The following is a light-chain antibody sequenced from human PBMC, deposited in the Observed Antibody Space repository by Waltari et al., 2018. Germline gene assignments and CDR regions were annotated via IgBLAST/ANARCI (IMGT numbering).Light chain of an antibody. CDR2: GAS. V-gene: IGKV3-15*01. CDR1: QSVSSN. CDR3: QQYKNGPIT. Sequence: EIVMTQSPATLSVSPGERATLSCRASQSVSSNLAWYQQKPGQAPRLLIYGASTRATRIPARFSSSVSGTEFSLTISSQQYQDFAVYFCQQYKNGPITFGQGTRLEI. J-gene: IGKJ5*01.